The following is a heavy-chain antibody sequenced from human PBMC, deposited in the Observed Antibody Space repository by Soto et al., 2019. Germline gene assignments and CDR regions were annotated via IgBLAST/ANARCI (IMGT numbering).Heavy chain of an antibody. CDR3: AREGSYSAYNFAHGIQLWSFDF. Sequence: QVRLQESGPGLLKPSETLSLTCTVSGGSINTFYWSWVRQPAGRGLERIGRIFSRGSTSCNPSLESRVATSVDTSKNHSSLTFSSVTSADMAVYYCAREGSYSAYNFAHGIQLWSFDFWGQGALVTVSS. CDR1: GGSINTFY. V-gene: IGHV4-4*07. CDR2: IFSRGST. J-gene: IGHJ4*02. D-gene: IGHD5-12*01.